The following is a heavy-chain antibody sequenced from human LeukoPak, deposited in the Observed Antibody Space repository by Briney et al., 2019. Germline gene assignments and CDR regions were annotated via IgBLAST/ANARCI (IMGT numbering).Heavy chain of an antibody. CDR3: AKDLTTVTTQQI. CDR1: GFTFSSCG. D-gene: IGHD4-17*01. V-gene: IGHV3-30*02. CDR2: IRYDGSNK. Sequence: GGSLRLSCAASGFTFSSCGMHWVRQAPGKGLEWVAFIRYDGSNKYYADSVKGRSTISRDNSKNTLYLQMNSLRAEDTAVYYCAKDLTTVTTQQIWGQGTMVTVSS. J-gene: IGHJ3*02.